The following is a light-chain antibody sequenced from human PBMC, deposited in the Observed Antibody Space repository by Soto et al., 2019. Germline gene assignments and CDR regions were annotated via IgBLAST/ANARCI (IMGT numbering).Light chain of an antibody. V-gene: IGKV3-11*01. CDR1: ESVNRY. CDR3: QQRSNWPPWT. J-gene: IGKJ1*01. Sequence: EIVLTQSPATLSLSPGERGTLSCRASESVNRYLAWYQHRPGQAPRLLIYDAFNRATGVPARFTGSGSGTDFTLTISSLEPEDSAVYYCQQRSNWPPWTFGQGTKVDIK. CDR2: DAF.